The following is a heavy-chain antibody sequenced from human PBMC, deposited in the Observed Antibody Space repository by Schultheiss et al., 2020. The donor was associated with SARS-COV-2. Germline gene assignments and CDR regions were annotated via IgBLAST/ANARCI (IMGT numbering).Heavy chain of an antibody. Sequence: GGSLRLSCAASRFTFSNYGMHWVRQAPGKGLQWVAVISYDGSNKYYADSVEGRFTMSRDNSKNTLYLQMNSLSAEDTAVYYCARNFDTSGYYSRDYYYYYGMDVWGQGTTVTVSS. CDR3: ARNFDTSGYYSRDYYYYYGMDV. CDR1: RFTFSNYG. V-gene: IGHV3-30*03. CDR2: ISYDGSNK. J-gene: IGHJ6*02. D-gene: IGHD3-22*01.